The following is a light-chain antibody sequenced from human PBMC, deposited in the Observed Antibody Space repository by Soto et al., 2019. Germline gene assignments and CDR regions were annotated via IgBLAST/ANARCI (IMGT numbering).Light chain of an antibody. V-gene: IGKV3-15*01. J-gene: IGKJ5*01. CDR2: GAF. CDR3: QQYNQWPIT. CDR1: QSAGTN. Sequence: EIVIAQSPTSLSLSPGERATLSCRASQSAGTNLAWYQQKPGQAPRLLIHGAFTRATGIPARFSGSGSGTEFTLTISSLQSEDFAVFYCQQYNQWPITFGQGTRLEIK.